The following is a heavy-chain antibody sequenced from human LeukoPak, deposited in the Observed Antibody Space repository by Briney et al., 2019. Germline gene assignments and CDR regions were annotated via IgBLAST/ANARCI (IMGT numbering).Heavy chain of an antibody. CDR2: IHYSGAT. J-gene: IGHJ4*02. V-gene: IGHV4-59*08. Sequence: PSETLSLTCAVYGGSFSGYYWSWLRQPPGQGLEWIGYIHYSGATNYNPSLKSRVSISMDTSKSQFSLKLTSATAADTAVYYCATGRSIRYFDYWGQGTLLSVSS. CDR3: ATGRSIRYFDY. D-gene: IGHD3-9*01. CDR1: GGSFSGYY.